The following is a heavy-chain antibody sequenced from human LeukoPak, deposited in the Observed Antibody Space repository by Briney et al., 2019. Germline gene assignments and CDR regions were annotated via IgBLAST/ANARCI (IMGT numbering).Heavy chain of an antibody. CDR2: ISYDGSNK. D-gene: IGHD3-22*01. J-gene: IGHJ4*02. CDR3: ARDEGDSSSTRFDY. CDR1: GFTFSSYA. V-gene: IGHV3-30-3*01. Sequence: GGSLRLSCAASGFTFSSYAMHWVRQAPGKGLEWVAVISYDGSNKYYADSVKGRFTISRDNSKNTLYLQMNSLRAEATAVYYCARDEGDSSSTRFDYWGQGTLVTVSS.